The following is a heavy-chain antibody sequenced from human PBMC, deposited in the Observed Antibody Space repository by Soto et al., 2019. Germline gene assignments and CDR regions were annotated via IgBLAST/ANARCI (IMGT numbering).Heavy chain of an antibody. CDR2: IIPIFGTA. V-gene: IGHV1-69*13. CDR1: GGTFSSYA. J-gene: IGHJ6*02. D-gene: IGHD4-17*01. CDR3: ATKYMTAVRMDV. Sequence: ASVKVSCKASGGTFSSYAISWVRQAPGQGLEWMGGIIPIFGTANYAQKFQGRVTITADESTSTAYMELSSLRSEDTAVYYCATKYMTAVRMDVWGQGTTVTVSS.